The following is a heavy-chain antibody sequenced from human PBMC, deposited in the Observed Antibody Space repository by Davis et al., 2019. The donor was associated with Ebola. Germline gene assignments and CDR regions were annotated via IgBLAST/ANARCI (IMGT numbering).Heavy chain of an antibody. Sequence: GESLKISCAASGFPFSSYAMTWVRQAPGKGLEWVAFITSSGGDTSYADSVKGRLTISRDNSNNTLFVRVSRLSAEDTAIYYCVKGTTATSYSYYFAMDVWGQGTTVIVSS. J-gene: IGHJ6*02. CDR2: ITSSGGDT. CDR3: VKGTTATSYSYYFAMDV. CDR1: GFPFSSYA. D-gene: IGHD4-17*01. V-gene: IGHV3-23*01.